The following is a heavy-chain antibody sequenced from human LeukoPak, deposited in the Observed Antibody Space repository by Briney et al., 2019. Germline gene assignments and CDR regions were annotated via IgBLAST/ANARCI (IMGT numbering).Heavy chain of an antibody. CDR2: VSSSSSYI. CDR1: GFTFSSYS. Sequence: PGGSLRLSCAASGFTFSSYSMNWVRQAPVKGLEWVSSVSSSSSYIYYADSVKGRFTISRDNAKNSLYLQMNSLRAEDTAVYYCANRAGAQSPHYWGQGTLVTVSS. D-gene: IGHD1-26*01. CDR3: ANRAGAQSPHY. J-gene: IGHJ4*02. V-gene: IGHV3-21*01.